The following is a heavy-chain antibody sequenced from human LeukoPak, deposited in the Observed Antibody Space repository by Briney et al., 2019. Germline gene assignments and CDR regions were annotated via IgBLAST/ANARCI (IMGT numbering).Heavy chain of an antibody. V-gene: IGHV1-69*13. CDR3: AREGSPYYYDSSGYYYFDY. D-gene: IGHD3-22*01. CDR1: GGTFSSYA. CDR2: IIPIFGTA. J-gene: IGHJ4*02. Sequence: ASVKVSCKASGGTFSSYASSWVRQAPGQELEWVGGIIPIFGTANYAQKFQGRVTITADESTSTAYMELSSLRSEDTAVYYCAREGSPYYYDSSGYYYFDYWGQGTLVTVSS.